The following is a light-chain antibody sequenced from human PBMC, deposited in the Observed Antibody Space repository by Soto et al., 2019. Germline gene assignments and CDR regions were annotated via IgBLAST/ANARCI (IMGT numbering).Light chain of an antibody. CDR2: LAS. J-gene: IGKJ5*01. CDR3: QRYNSFSAS. CDR1: QNIASW. Sequence: DIQMTQSHSTLSASVGDRVTITCRASQNIASWLAWYQQRPGKAPKLLIYLASTLEIGVPSRFSGSGSGTEFTLTITNLQPGDFATYYCQRYNSFSASFGQGTRLEIK. V-gene: IGKV1-5*01.